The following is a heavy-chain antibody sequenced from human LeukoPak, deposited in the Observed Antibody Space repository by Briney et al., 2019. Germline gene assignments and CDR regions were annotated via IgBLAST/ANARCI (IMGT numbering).Heavy chain of an antibody. V-gene: IGHV3-33*01. Sequence: PGGSLRLSCAASGFTFSSFGMHWVRQTPGKGLEWVAVIWSDGNNRYYPDSVKGRFTISRDNSKNTLYLQMNSLRAEDTAVYYCARSPRFDPWGQGTLVTVSS. CDR3: ARSPRFDP. CDR1: GFTFSSFG. CDR2: IWSDGNNR. J-gene: IGHJ5*02.